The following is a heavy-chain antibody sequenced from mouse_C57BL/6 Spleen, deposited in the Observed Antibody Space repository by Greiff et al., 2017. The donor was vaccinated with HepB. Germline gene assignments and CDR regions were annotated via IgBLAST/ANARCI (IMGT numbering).Heavy chain of an antibody. V-gene: IGHV1-7*01. J-gene: IGHJ2*01. D-gene: IGHD2-2*01. CDR1: GYTFTSYW. CDR2: INPSSGYT. Sequence: VQLQQSGAELAKPGASVKLSCKASGYTFTSYWMHWVKQRPGQGLEWIGYINPSSGYTKYIQKFKDKATLTADKSSSTAYMQLSSLTYEDSAVYYCWGGYDEYFDYWGQGTTLTVSS. CDR3: WGGYDEYFDY.